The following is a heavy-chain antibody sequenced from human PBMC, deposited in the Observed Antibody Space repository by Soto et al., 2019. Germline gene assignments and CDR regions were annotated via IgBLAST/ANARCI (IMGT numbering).Heavy chain of an antibody. CDR3: ARGGITIFGVVPPYYYYGMDV. J-gene: IGHJ6*02. D-gene: IGHD3-3*01. CDR1: GFTFSSYE. V-gene: IGHV3-48*03. CDR2: ISSSGSTI. Sequence: EVQLVESGGGLVQPGGSLRLSCAASGFTFSSYEMNWVRQAPGKGLEWVSYISSSGSTIYYADSVKGRFTISRDNAKNSLYLQMNSLRAEDTAVYYCARGGITIFGVVPPYYYYGMDVWGQGTTVTVSS.